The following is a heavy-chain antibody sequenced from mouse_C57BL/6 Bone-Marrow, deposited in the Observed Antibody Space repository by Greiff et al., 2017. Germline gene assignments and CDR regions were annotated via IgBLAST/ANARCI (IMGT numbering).Heavy chain of an antibody. J-gene: IGHJ3*01. CDR1: GFTFSSYA. Sequence: EVKLVESGGGLVKPGGSLKLSCAASGFTFSSYAMSWVRQTPEQRLEWVATISDGGSYTYYPDNVKGRFTISRDNAKNNLYLQMSQLKSEDTAMYYCARDGRELRLLFAYWGQGTLVTVSA. CDR2: ISDGGSYT. CDR3: ARDGRELRLLFAY. D-gene: IGHD3-2*02. V-gene: IGHV5-4*01.